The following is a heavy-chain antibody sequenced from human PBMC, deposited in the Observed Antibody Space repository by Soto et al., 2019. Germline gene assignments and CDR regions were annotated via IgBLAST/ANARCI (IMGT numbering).Heavy chain of an antibody. CDR2: ISYDGSNK. D-gene: IGHD3-10*01. CDR3: AREAQFGSAPNFNY. Sequence: GGSLRLSCAASRFTXSSYAMHWVRQAPGKGLEWVAVISYDGSNKYYADSVKGRFTISRDNSKNTLYLQMNSLRAEDTAVYYCAREAQFGSAPNFNYWGQGTLVTVSS. J-gene: IGHJ4*02. CDR1: RFTXSSYA. V-gene: IGHV3-30-3*01.